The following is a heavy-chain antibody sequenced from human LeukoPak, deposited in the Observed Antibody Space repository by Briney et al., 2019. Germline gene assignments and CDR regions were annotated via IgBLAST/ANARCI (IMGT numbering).Heavy chain of an antibody. V-gene: IGHV4-39*07. Sequence: SETLSLTCTVSGGSISSSSYYWGWIRQPPGKGLEWIGSIYYSGSTYYNPSLKSRVTISVDTSKNQFSLKLSSVTAADTAVYYCARVISLRCGYSYGSCKADAFDIWGQGTMVTVSS. CDR3: ARVISLRCGYSYGSCKADAFDI. D-gene: IGHD5-18*01. J-gene: IGHJ3*02. CDR1: GGSISSSSYY. CDR2: IYYSGST.